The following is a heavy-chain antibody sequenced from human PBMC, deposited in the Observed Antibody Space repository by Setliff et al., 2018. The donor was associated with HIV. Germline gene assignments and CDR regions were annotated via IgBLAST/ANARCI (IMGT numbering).Heavy chain of an antibody. V-gene: IGHV4-59*01. J-gene: IGHJ3*02. CDR1: GASISSYH. CDR3: ARWGETGTSQIRGFDI. D-gene: IGHD1-1*01. Sequence: SETLSLTCVVSGASISSYHWNWIRQPPGEGLEWIGYIHHTGSSNYNPSLRGRVTMSVDRSNNHFSLKLNSLTAADTAIYYCARWGETGTSQIRGFDIWGQGAMVTVSS. CDR2: IHHTGSS.